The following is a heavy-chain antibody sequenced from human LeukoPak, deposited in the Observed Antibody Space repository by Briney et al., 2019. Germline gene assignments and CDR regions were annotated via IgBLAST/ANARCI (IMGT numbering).Heavy chain of an antibody. V-gene: IGHV3-74*01. D-gene: IGHD1-1*01. J-gene: IGHJ4*02. CDR2: INHDGSST. CDR1: GFTFSSYE. Sequence: GSLRLSCAASGFTFSSYEMNWVRQAPGKGLVWVSRINHDGSSTSYADSVNGRLTISRDNAKNMVYLQMNSLRAEDTAVYYCARVLPNSNRQLDYWGQGTLVTVSS. CDR3: ARVLPNSNRQLDY.